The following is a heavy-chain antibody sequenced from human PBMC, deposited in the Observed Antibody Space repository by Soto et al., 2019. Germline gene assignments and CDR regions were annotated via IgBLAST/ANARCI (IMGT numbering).Heavy chain of an antibody. D-gene: IGHD2-15*01. V-gene: IGHV4-59*01. CDR2: IYYSGST. CDR3: ARVVRHCSGGSCLYWFDP. Sequence: LSLTCTVSGDSFSSYYWSWFRQPPGKGLEWIGYIYYSGSTNYNPSLKSRVTMSVDTSKNQFSLKLSFVTAADTAVYYCARVVRHCSGGSCLYWFDPWGQGTLVTVSS. J-gene: IGHJ5*02. CDR1: GDSFSSYY.